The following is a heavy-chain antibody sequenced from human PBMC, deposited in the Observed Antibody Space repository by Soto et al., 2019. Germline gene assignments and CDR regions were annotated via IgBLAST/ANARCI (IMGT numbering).Heavy chain of an antibody. CDR3: ARRGDSSSWYGVGYYGMDV. V-gene: IGHV4-31*03. D-gene: IGHD6-13*01. CDR2: IYYSGST. CDR1: GGSISSGGYY. Sequence: PSETLSLTCTVSGGSISSGGYYWSWIRQHPGKGLEWIGYIYYSGSTYYNPSLKSRVTISVDTSKNQFSLKLSSVTAADTAVYYCARRGDSSSWYGVGYYGMDVWGQGTTVTVSS. J-gene: IGHJ6*02.